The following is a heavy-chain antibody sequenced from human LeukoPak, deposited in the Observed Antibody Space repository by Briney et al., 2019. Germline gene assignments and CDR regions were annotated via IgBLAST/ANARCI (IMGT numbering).Heavy chain of an antibody. V-gene: IGHV3-66*01. CDR3: ARDHYYYDKGFDP. J-gene: IGHJ5*02. CDR2: IYSGGST. D-gene: IGHD3-22*01. Sequence: GGSLRLSCAASGFTVSSNYMSWVRQAPGKGLVWVSVIYSGGSTYYADSVKGRFTISRHNSKNTLYLQMNNMRAEDTAVYYCARDHYYYDKGFDPWGQGTLVTVSS. CDR1: GFTVSSNY.